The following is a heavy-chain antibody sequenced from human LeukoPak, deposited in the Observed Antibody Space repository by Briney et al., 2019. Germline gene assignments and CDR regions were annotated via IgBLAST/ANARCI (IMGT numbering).Heavy chain of an antibody. Sequence: SQTLSLTCTASGGSISSGSYYWSWIRQPAGKGLEWIGRIYTSGSTNYNPSLKSRVTISVDTSKNQFSLKLSSVTAADTAVYYCARDREYTSSSNYYYYMDVWGKGTTVTVSS. V-gene: IGHV4-61*02. CDR2: IYTSGST. CDR1: GGSISSGSYY. D-gene: IGHD6-6*01. CDR3: ARDREYTSSSNYYYYMDV. J-gene: IGHJ6*03.